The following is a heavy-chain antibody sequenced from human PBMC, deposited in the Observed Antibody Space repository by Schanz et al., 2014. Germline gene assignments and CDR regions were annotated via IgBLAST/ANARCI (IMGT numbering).Heavy chain of an antibody. CDR3: AKLSSSGRLAGYFDY. V-gene: IGHV3-11*05. CDR2: ISSGSSYA. D-gene: IGHD6-19*01. Sequence: QVQLVESGGGLVKPGGSLRLSCAASGFTFRDYYMSWIRQAPGKGLEWVSDISSGSSYANYADSVKGRFTISRDNAKNSLYLQMSSLRAEDTAIYYCAKLSSSGRLAGYFDYWGQGALXTVSS. CDR1: GFTFRDYY. J-gene: IGHJ4*02.